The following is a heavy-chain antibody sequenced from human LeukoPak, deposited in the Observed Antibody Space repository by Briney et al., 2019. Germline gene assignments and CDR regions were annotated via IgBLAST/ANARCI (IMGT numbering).Heavy chain of an antibody. D-gene: IGHD2-2*01. CDR2: IYYSEST. CDR3: ASSRSVPAAMGYYYYYMDV. Sequence: SETLSLTCTVSGGSISSSSYYWGWIRQPPGKGLEGIGSIYYSESTYYNPSLKIRVTISVATSKNHFSLKLSSVTAADTAVYYCASSRSVPAAMGYYYYYMDVWGKGTTVTVSS. V-gene: IGHV4-39*01. CDR1: GGSISSSSYY. J-gene: IGHJ6*03.